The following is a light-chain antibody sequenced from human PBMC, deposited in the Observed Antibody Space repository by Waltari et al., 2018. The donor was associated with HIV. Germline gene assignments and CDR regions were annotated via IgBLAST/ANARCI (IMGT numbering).Light chain of an antibody. CDR1: SSNIGSSY. J-gene: IGLJ1*01. V-gene: IGLV1-47*01. Sequence: QSVLTQPPSASGTPGQRVTISCSGRSSNIGSSYVDWYQQVPGTAPKLLIYSSNHRPSGVPDRFSGSKSGTSASLAISGLRSEDEADYYCAAWDDSLSGYVFGTGTKVTVL. CDR2: SSN. CDR3: AAWDDSLSGYV.